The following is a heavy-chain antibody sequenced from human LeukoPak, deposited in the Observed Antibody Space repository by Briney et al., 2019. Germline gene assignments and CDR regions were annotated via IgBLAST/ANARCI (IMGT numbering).Heavy chain of an antibody. Sequence: GRSLRLSCAASGFXFSSHGLHWVRQAPGKGLEWVAVISYDGSTKYYADSVKGRLTISRDNSRNTVYLQMNSLRAEDTAVYYCAKEACGGSCTSDYFDYWGQGTLVTVSS. CDR3: AKEACGGSCTSDYFDY. CDR2: ISYDGSTK. CDR1: GFXFSSHG. V-gene: IGHV3-30*18. D-gene: IGHD2-15*01. J-gene: IGHJ4*02.